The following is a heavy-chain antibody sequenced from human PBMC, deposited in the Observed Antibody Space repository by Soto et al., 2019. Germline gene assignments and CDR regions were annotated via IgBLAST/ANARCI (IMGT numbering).Heavy chain of an antibody. Sequence: QVQLQESGPGLVKPSETLSLTCTVSSGSISSYYWSWIRQPPGNGLEWIGYIYSSGSTNYNPSLKXRXXISVDTSKNQFSLKLSSVTAADTAVYYCARDPFGPWGQGTLVTVSS. CDR1: SGSISSYY. CDR2: IYSSGST. J-gene: IGHJ5*02. CDR3: ARDPFGP. V-gene: IGHV4-59*01. D-gene: IGHD3-10*01.